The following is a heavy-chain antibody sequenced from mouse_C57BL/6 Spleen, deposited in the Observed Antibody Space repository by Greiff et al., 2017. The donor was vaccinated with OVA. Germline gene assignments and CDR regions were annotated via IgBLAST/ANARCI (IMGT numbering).Heavy chain of an antibody. J-gene: IGHJ4*01. CDR2: IYPGNSDT. D-gene: IGHD1-1*01. Sequence: VQPQQSGTVLARPGASVKMSCKTSGYTFTSHWMHWVKKRPGQGLEWVGAIYPGNSDTSYNQKFKGKAKLTAVTSASTAYMELSSLTNEDSAVYYCTPYGSSLYYAMDYWGQGTSVTVSS. CDR3: TPYGSSLYYAMDY. CDR1: GYTFTSHW. V-gene: IGHV1-5*01.